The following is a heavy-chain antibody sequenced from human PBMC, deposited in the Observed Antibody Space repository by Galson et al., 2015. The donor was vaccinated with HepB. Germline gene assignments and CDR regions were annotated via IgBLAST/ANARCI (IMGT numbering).Heavy chain of an antibody. CDR2: VSGGGAYT. J-gene: IGHJ4*02. V-gene: IGHV3-23*01. CDR3: AKAVGGQYYGSGSYSDY. D-gene: IGHD3-10*01. Sequence: SLRLSCAASGFTFNKHAMSWVRQAPGKGLEWVAVVSGGGAYTFYADSVKGRFTISRDNWKNTLYLQMKGLRADDTALYYCAKAVGGQYYGSGSYSDYWGQGTLVTVSS. CDR1: GFTFNKHA.